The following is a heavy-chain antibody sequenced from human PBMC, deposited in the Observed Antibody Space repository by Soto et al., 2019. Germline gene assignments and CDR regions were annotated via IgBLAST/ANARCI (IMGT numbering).Heavy chain of an antibody. V-gene: IGHV3-23*01. J-gene: IGHJ6*03. CDR1: GFTFSSYA. Sequence: GGSLRLSCAASGFTFSSYAMSWVRQAPGKGLEWVSAISGSGGSTYYADSVKGRFTISRDKSKNTLYLQMNSLRAEDTAVYYCAKHSAVTYYYYYYMDVWGKGTTVTVSS. CDR3: AKHSAVTYYYYYYMDV. CDR2: ISGSGGST. D-gene: IGHD4-17*01.